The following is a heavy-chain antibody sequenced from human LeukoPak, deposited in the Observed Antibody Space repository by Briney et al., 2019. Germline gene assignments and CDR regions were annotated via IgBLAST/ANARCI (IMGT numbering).Heavy chain of an antibody. J-gene: IGHJ4*02. Sequence: SQTLSLTCTVSGGSISSGGYYWNWIRQPPGKGLEWIGEINHSGSTNYNPSLKSRVTISVDTSKNQFSLKLSSVTAADTAVYYCATLRETYCTNGVCYYFDYWGQGTLVTVSS. CDR2: INHSGST. CDR3: ATLRETYCTNGVCYYFDY. V-gene: IGHV4-31*03. D-gene: IGHD2-8*01. CDR1: GGSISSGGYY.